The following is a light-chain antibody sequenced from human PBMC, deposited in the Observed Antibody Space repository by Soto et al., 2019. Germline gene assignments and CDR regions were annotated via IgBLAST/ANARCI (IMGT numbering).Light chain of an antibody. V-gene: IGKV1-33*01. J-gene: IGKJ2*01. CDR3: QLFDLLPT. CDR2: DAS. Sequence: DIQMTQSPSSLSASVGDRVTITCQASQDIKNFLNWYQQKPGKAPKLLIYDASNLEAGVPSRFSGSGSGTDFSFTICSLQPEDIATYYCQLFDLLPTFGQGTNLEIK. CDR1: QDIKNF.